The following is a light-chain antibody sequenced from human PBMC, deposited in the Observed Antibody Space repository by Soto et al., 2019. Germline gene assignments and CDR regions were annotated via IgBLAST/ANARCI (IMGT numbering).Light chain of an antibody. Sequence: DIQMTQSPSSVSASVGDRVTITCRATQGLSGSLAWYQQKPGKAPKLLISVTSRLQSGVPSRCSGSASATDFNLTIDSLQPEDLATYYCQQGHNWPLTFGQGTRLE. J-gene: IGKJ5*01. CDR2: VTS. CDR1: QGLSGS. V-gene: IGKV1-12*01. CDR3: QQGHNWPLT.